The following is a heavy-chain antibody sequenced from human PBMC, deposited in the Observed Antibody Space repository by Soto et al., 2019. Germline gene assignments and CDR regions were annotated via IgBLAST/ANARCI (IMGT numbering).Heavy chain of an antibody. CDR1: GGSISTYY. J-gene: IGHJ3*01. CDR2: IHDSGNT. V-gene: IGHV4-59*08. D-gene: IGHD6-19*01. Sequence: QVQLQESGPGLVKPSETLSLTCTVSGGSISTYYWSWIRQPPGKGLEWIGCIHDSGNTDYNPSLRXXVXLSLNTSKNQFSLKLSSVTAADTAVYYCARPYSSGWRGVFDVWGQGTLVTVSP. CDR3: ARPYSSGWRGVFDV.